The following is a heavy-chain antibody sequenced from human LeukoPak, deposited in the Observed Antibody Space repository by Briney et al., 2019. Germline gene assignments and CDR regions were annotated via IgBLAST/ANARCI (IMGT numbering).Heavy chain of an antibody. CDR3: ARDRGYSSSWYAYFDY. D-gene: IGHD6-13*01. V-gene: IGHV4-30-2*01. CDR1: GGSISSGGYY. J-gene: IGHJ4*02. CDR2: IYHSGST. Sequence: SETLSLTCTVSGGSISSGGYYWSWIRQPPGKGLEWIGYIYHSGSTYYNPSLKSRVTISVDTSKNQFSLKLSSVTAADTAVYYCARDRGYSSSWYAYFDYWGQGTLVTVSS.